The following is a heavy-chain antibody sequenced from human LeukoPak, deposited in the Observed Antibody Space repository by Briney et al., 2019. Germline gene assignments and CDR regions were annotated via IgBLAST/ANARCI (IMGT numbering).Heavy chain of an antibody. J-gene: IGHJ6*03. CDR1: GGSISSSSYY. CDR2: VYYSGST. CDR3: SRVLCDFWSGYYLYMDV. Sequence: SETLSLTCTVSGGSISSSSYYWGRIRQPPGKGLEWTGSVYYSGSTYYNPSLKRRVTICVDTYKTQFSLMKSLVPAADAGEYYCSRVLCDFWSGYYLYMDVWGKGTSVSVSS. D-gene: IGHD3-3*01. V-gene: IGHV4-39*01.